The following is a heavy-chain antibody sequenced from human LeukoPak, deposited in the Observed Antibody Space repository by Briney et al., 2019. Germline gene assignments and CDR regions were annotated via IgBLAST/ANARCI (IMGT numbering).Heavy chain of an antibody. CDR1: GGSLSGYY. J-gene: IGHJ4*02. Sequence: SETLSLTCAVYGGSLSGYYWSWIRQPAGKGLEWIGRIYTSGSTNYNPSLKSRVTISVDTSKSQFSLKLSSVTAADTAVYYCARDSSGSYYYFDYWGQGTLVTVSS. D-gene: IGHD1-26*01. CDR3: ARDSSGSYYYFDY. CDR2: IYTSGST. V-gene: IGHV4-4*07.